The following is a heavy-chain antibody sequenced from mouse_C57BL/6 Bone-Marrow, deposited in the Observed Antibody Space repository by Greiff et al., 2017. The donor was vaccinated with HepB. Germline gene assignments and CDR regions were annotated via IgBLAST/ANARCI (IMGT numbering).Heavy chain of an antibody. CDR3: ARVSYSGYAMDY. Sequence: EVNLVESGGGLVQSGRSLRLSCATSGFTFSDFYMEWVRQAPGKGLEWIASSRNKANDYTTEYSASVKGRFIVSRDNTQSILYLQMNALRAEDTAIYYCARVSYSGYAMDYWGQGTPVTVSS. CDR1: GFTFSDFY. D-gene: IGHD1-1*02. V-gene: IGHV7-1*01. J-gene: IGHJ4*01. CDR2: SRNKANDYTT.